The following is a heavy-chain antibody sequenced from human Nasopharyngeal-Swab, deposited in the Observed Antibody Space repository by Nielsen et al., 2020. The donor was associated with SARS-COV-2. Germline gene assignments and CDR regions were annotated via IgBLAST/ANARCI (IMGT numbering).Heavy chain of an antibody. CDR3: ARDSIALFDY. CDR1: GFTFSSYW. V-gene: IGHV3-7*01. D-gene: IGHD3-3*02. J-gene: IGHJ4*02. Sequence: GESLSLSCAASGFTFSSYWMGWVRQAPGKGLEWVANIKQDGSEKYYVDSVKGRFTISRDNAKNSLYLQMNSLRAEDTAVYYCARDSIALFDYWGQGTLVTVSS. CDR2: IKQDGSEK.